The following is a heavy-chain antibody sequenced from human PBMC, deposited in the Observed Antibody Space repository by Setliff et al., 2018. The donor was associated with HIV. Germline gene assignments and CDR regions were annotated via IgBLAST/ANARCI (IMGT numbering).Heavy chain of an antibody. Sequence: SETLSLTCTVSGGSISISNYYWGWVRQPPGKGLEWVGNVDYTGSTYYNPSLKSRVTFSADTSKNQFSLNLNSVTATDTAVYYCARARFWSGYYTGDNYYYMDVWGKGTTVTVSS. D-gene: IGHD3-3*01. CDR1: GGSISISNYY. J-gene: IGHJ6*03. V-gene: IGHV4-39*01. CDR3: ARARFWSGYYTGDNYYYMDV. CDR2: VDYTGST.